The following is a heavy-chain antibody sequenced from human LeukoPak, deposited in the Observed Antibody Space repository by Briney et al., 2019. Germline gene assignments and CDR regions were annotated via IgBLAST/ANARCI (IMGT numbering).Heavy chain of an antibody. V-gene: IGHV1-2*02. CDR3: ARDHYDFWSGYYSSAFDI. CDR2: INPNSGGT. D-gene: IGHD3-3*01. J-gene: IGHJ3*02. CDR1: VYTFTGYY. Sequence: GASVKVSCKASVYTFTGYYMHWVRQAPGQGLEWMGWINPNSGGTNYAQKFQGRVTMTRDTSISTAYMELSRLRSDDTAVYYCARDHYDFWSGYYSSAFDIWGQGTMVTVSS.